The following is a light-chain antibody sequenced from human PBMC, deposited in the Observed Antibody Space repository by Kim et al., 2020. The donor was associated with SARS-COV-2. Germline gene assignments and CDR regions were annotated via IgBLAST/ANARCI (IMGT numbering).Light chain of an antibody. J-gene: IGLJ2*01. Sequence: SSELTQDPAVSVALGQTVRITCQGDSLRTYYASWYQQKPGQAPILVIYGKNNRPSGIPDRFSSSSSGNTASLTVTGAQAVDEADYYCNSRDNSGDHVVFGGGTKLIVL. CDR1: SLRTYY. V-gene: IGLV3-19*01. CDR3: NSRDNSGDHVV. CDR2: GKN.